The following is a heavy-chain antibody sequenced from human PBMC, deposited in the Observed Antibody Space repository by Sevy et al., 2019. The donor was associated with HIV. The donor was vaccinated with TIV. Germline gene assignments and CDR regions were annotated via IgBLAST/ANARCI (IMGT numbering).Heavy chain of an antibody. Sequence: GESLKISCSASGFTFSSYAMHWVRQAPGKGLEYVSAISSNGGSTYYADSVKDRFTISRDNSKNTLYLQMSSLRAEDTAVYYCVKAIGYCSSTSCLDYWGQGTLVTVSS. CDR1: GFTFSSYA. CDR3: VKAIGYCSSTSCLDY. CDR2: ISSNGGST. V-gene: IGHV3-64D*06. J-gene: IGHJ4*02. D-gene: IGHD2-2*01.